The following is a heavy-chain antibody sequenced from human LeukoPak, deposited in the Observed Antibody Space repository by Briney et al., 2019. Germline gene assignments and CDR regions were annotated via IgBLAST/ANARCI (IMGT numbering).Heavy chain of an antibody. CDR1: GYTFTGYY. D-gene: IGHD6-19*01. CDR2: INPNSGGT. CDR3: ARDIAIAVAGGEYYFDY. J-gene: IGHJ4*02. Sequence: GASVKVSCKASGYTFTGYYTHWVRQAPGQGLEWMGLINPNSGGTNYAQKFQGWVTMTRDTSISTAYMELSRLRSDDTAVYYCARDIAIAVAGGEYYFDYWGQGTLVTVSS. V-gene: IGHV1-2*04.